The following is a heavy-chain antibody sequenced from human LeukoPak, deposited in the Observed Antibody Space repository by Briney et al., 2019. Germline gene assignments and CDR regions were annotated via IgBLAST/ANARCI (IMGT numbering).Heavy chain of an antibody. CDR3: ARFGESYYYYYGMDV. V-gene: IGHV3-21*01. Sequence: GGSLRLSCAASGFTFSSYSMNWVRQAPGKGLEWVPSISSSSSYIYYADSVKGRFTISRDNAKNSLYLQMNSLRAEDTAVYYCARFGESYYYYYGMDVWGQGTTVTVSS. CDR1: GFTFSSYS. D-gene: IGHD3-10*01. J-gene: IGHJ6*02. CDR2: ISSSSSYI.